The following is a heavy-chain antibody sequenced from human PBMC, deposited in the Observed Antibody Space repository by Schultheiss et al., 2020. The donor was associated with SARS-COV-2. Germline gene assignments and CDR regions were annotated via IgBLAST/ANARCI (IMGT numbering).Heavy chain of an antibody. D-gene: IGHD1-7*01. CDR1: GFTFTSSA. J-gene: IGHJ6*02. V-gene: IGHV1-58*01. CDR2: IVVGSGNK. Sequence: SVKVSCKASGFTFTSSAVQWVRQARGQRLEWIGWIVVGSGNKNYAQKFQERVTITRDMSTSTAYMELSSLRSEDTAVYYCAAPKGGITGTHGMDVWGQGTTVTVSS. CDR3: AAPKGGITGTHGMDV.